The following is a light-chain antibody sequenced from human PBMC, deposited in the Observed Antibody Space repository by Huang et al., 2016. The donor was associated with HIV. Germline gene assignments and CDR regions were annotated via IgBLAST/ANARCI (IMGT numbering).Light chain of an antibody. Sequence: DIQMTQSPSSLSTSVGARVTITCRASQDINNRLAWYRQKPGKAPELLIYAASNLQSGVPARFSGSGSGTYFTLTISSLQPEDFATYYCQQFDTFPYTFGRGTRLDI. CDR3: QQFDTFPYT. CDR1: QDINNR. V-gene: IGKV1-16*01. CDR2: AAS. J-gene: IGKJ2*01.